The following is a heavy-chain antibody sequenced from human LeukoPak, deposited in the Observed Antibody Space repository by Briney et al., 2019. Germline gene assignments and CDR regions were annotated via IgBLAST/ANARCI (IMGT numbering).Heavy chain of an antibody. CDR1: GFTFSSYA. V-gene: IGHV3-30*01. CDR3: ARVDPVHAFDY. Sequence: GGSLRLSCAASGFTFSSYAMHWVRQAPGKGLEWVAVISYDGSNKYYAGSVKGRFAISRDNSKNTLYLQMNSLRSEDTAVYYWARVDPVHAFDYWGQGTLVTVSS. CDR2: ISYDGSNK. J-gene: IGHJ4*02. D-gene: IGHD4-17*01.